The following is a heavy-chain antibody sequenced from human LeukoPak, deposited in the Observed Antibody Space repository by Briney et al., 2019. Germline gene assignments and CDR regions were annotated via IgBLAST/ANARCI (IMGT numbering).Heavy chain of an antibody. CDR1: GGTFSSYA. J-gene: IGHJ4*02. CDR2: IIPIFGIA. Sequence: GASVKVSCKASGGTFSSYAISWVRQAPGQGLEWMGRIIPIFGIANYAQKLQGRVTITADKSTSTAYMELSSLRSEDTAVYYCARSASGSRPWDHWGQGTLVTVSS. V-gene: IGHV1-69*04. D-gene: IGHD1-26*01. CDR3: ARSASGSRPWDH.